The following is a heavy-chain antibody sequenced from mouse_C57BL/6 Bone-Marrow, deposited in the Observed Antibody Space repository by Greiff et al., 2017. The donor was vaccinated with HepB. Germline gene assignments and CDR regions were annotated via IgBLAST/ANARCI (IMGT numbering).Heavy chain of an antibody. CDR2: IDPSDSET. J-gene: IGHJ1*03. Sequence: QVHLKQPGAELVRPGSSVKLSCKASGYTFTSYWMHWVKQRPIQGLEWIGNIDPSDSETHYNQKFKDKATLTVDTSSSTAYIQLSSLTSEDSAVYYCARRSSDYGSSYGYFDVWGTGTTLTVSS. V-gene: IGHV1-52*01. D-gene: IGHD1-1*01. CDR1: GYTFTSYW. CDR3: ARRSSDYGSSYGYFDV.